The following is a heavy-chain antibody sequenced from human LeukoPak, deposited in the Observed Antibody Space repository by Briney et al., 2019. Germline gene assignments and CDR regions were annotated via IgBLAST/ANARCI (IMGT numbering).Heavy chain of an antibody. Sequence: GRSLRLSCAASGFTFSNYGMHWVRQAPGKGLEWLASISYGRSDEYNADSVKGRFTISRDNSKNTVYLQMNSLRAEDTAVYYCAKGRVASGSYFDYWGQGTLVTVSS. V-gene: IGHV3-30*18. CDR3: AKGRVASGSYFDY. J-gene: IGHJ4*02. CDR1: GFTFSNYG. D-gene: IGHD1-26*01. CDR2: ISYGRSDE.